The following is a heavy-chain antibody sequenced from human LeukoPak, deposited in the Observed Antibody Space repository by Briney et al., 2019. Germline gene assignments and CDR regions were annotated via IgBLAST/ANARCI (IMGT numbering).Heavy chain of an antibody. Sequence: GGPLGLSCAASGFTFSSYSMNWVRQAPGKGLEWVSSISSSSSYIYYADSVKGRFTISRDNAKNSLYLQMNSLRAEDTAVYYCARVVVPAAIASWGTVAPWGQGTLVTVSS. CDR2: ISSSSSYI. J-gene: IGHJ5*02. V-gene: IGHV3-21*01. CDR1: GFTFSSYS. CDR3: ARVVVPAAIASWGTVAP. D-gene: IGHD2-2*01.